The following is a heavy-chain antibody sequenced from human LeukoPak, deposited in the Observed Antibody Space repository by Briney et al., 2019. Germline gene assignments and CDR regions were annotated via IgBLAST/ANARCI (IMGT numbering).Heavy chain of an antibody. D-gene: IGHD3-10*01. CDR2: RAYNGNT. J-gene: IGHJ4*02. CDR3: ARYNSMFRGVTTSDY. CDR1: GYTFTNYG. V-gene: IGHV1-18*01. Sequence: GASVKVSCKASGYTFTNYGFNWVRQAPGQGLEWMGNRAYNGNTNYAQKFQDRVTMTTDTSTSTAYMELRSLRSDDTAVYYCARYNSMFRGVTTSDYWGQGTLVTVSS.